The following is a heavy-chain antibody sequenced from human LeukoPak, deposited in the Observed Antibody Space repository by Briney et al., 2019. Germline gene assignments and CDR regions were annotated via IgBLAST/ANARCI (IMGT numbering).Heavy chain of an antibody. CDR2: INHSGST. V-gene: IGHV4-34*01. D-gene: IGHD3-10*01. CDR3: ARLTPDYSGSGSRSTYYSYYYMDV. CDR1: GGSFSGYY. Sequence: SETLSLTCAVYGGSFSGYYWSWIRQPPGKVLEWIGEINHSGSTNYNPSLKSRVTISVDTSKNQFSLKLSSVTAADTAVYYCARLTPDYSGSGSRSTYYSYYYMDVWGKGTTVTISS. J-gene: IGHJ6*03.